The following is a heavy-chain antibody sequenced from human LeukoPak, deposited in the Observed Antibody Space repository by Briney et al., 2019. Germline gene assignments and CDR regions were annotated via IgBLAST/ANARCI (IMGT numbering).Heavy chain of an antibody. CDR3: ARGGGLDV. Sequence: GGSLRLSCAASGFMYSGFDMSWVRQAPGKGLEWVASINPSGSVKYYVNSVKGRFTISRDNAKNSLYLQMSNLRAEDTAVYFCARGGGLDVWGQGATVTVSS. CDR1: GFMYSGFD. CDR2: INPSGSVK. D-gene: IGHD3-16*01. V-gene: IGHV3-7*03. J-gene: IGHJ6*02.